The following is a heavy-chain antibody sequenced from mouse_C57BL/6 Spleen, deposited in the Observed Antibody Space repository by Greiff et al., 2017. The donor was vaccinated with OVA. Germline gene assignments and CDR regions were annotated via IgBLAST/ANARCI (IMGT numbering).Heavy chain of an antibody. D-gene: IGHD1-1*01. J-gene: IGHJ1*03. V-gene: IGHV1-81*01. CDR2: IYPRSGNT. CDR1: GYTFTSYG. CDR3: AKFITTVVAPWYFDV. Sequence: VQLQESGAELARPGASVKLSCKASGYTFTSYGISWVKQRTGQGLEWIGEIYPRSGNTYYNEKFKGKATLTADKSSSTAYMELRSLTSEDSAVYFCAKFITTVVAPWYFDVWGTGTTVTVSS.